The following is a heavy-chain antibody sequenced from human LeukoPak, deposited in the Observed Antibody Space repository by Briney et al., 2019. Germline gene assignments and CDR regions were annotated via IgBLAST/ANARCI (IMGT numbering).Heavy chain of an antibody. J-gene: IGHJ4*02. V-gene: IGHV3-9*01. D-gene: IGHD4-23*01. CDR2: ISWNSGSI. CDR3: ARVGGNPDY. CDR1: GFTFDDYA. Sequence: GGSLRLSCAASGFTFDDYAMHWVRQAPGKGLEWVSGISWNSGSIGYADSVKGRFTISRDNAKNSLYLQMNSLRAEDTAVYYCARVGGNPDYWGQGTLVTVSS.